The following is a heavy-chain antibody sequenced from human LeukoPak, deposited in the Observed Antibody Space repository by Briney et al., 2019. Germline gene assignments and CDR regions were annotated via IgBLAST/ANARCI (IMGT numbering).Heavy chain of an antibody. CDR3: ARDGAISGSNADS. CDR2: INPNSGGT. CDR1: GYTFTGYY. D-gene: IGHD1-26*01. V-gene: IGHV1-2*02. J-gene: IGHJ4*02. Sequence: ASVKVSCKASGYTFTGYYMHWVRQAPGQGLEWMGWINPNSGGTNYAQKFQGRVTMTRDTSISTAYMELSRLRSDDTAVYYCARDGAISGSNADSWGQGTLVTVSP.